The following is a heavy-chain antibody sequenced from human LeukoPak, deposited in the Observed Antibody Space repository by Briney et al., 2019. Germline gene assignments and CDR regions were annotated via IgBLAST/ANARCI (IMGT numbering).Heavy chain of an antibody. D-gene: IGHD6-13*01. CDR2: IYYSGST. CDR1: GGSISSSSYY. V-gene: IGHV4-39*01. J-gene: IGHJ5*02. Sequence: SETLSLTCTVFGGSISSSSYYWGWIRQPPGKGLEWIGSIYYSGSTYYNPSLKSRVTISVDTSKNQFSLKLSSVTAADTAVYYCARHPIIAAAGWFDPWGQGTLVTVSS. CDR3: ARHPIIAAAGWFDP.